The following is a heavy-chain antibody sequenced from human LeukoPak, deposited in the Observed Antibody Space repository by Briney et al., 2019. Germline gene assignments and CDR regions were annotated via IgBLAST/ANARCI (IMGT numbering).Heavy chain of an antibody. J-gene: IGHJ4*02. CDR1: GFTFSSYA. V-gene: IGHV3-30*04. D-gene: IGHD5-18*01. CDR3: AREGYSYGYIRANDY. CDR2: ISYDGSNK. Sequence: PGGSLRLSCAASGFTFSSYAMRWVRQAPGKGLEWVAVISYDGSNKYYADSVKGRFTISRDNSKNTLYLQMNSLRAEDTAVYYCAREGYSYGYIRANDYWGQGTLVTVSS.